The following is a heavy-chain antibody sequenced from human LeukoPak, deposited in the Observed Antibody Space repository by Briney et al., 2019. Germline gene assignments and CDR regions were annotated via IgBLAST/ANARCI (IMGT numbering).Heavy chain of an antibody. J-gene: IGHJ3*02. CDR2: IWYDGSNK. Sequence: PGGSLRLSCAASGFTFSSYGMHWVRQAPGKGLEWVAVIWYDGSNKYYADSVKGRFTISRDNSKNTLYLQMNSLRAEDTAVYYCARDMGGEDVVVMIPDGFDIWGQGTMVTVSS. V-gene: IGHV3-33*01. CDR3: ARDMGGEDVVVMIPDGFDI. D-gene: IGHD3-22*01. CDR1: GFTFSSYG.